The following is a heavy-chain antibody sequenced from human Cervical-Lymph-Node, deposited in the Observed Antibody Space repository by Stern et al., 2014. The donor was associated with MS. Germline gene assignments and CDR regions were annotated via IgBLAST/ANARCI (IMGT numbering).Heavy chain of an antibody. CDR1: GHPLTDLY. J-gene: IGHJ4*02. Sequence: QVQLGQSGAEVKKPGASVKVSCKASGHPLTDLYMHWVRQAPGYGLEWLGQFDPEDGETVYAQRLQGRITMTEDTTTGTAYMTLTALTSDDTAVYYCATDRGVKWGPGTLVAVSS. CDR3: ATDRGVK. D-gene: IGHD3-10*01. CDR2: FDPEDGET. V-gene: IGHV1-24*01.